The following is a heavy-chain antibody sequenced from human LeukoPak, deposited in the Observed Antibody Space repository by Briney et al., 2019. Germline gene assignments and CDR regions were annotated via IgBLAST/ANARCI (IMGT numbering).Heavy chain of an antibody. CDR2: ISSSSSYI. D-gene: IGHD1-14*01. CDR3: ARGLPDLDY. V-gene: IGHV3-21*01. J-gene: IGHJ4*02. CDR1: GFTFSSYS. Sequence: GGSLRLSCAASGFTFSSYSMNWVRQAPGKGLEWVSSISSSSSYIYHADSVKGRFTISRDNAKNSLYLQMNSLRAEDTAVYYCARGLPDLDYWGQGTLVTVSS.